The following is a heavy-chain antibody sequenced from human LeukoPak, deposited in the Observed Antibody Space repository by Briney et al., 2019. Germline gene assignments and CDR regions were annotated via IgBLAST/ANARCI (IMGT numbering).Heavy chain of an antibody. J-gene: IGHJ4*02. CDR3: ARVGSGSFDY. CDR2: SYHSGST. D-gene: IGHD6-19*01. Sequence: SETLSPTCTVSGGSISTYYWSWIRQPPGKGLEWIGYSYHSGSTYCNPSLKTRVTISVDTSKNQFSLKLSSVTAADTAVYYCARVGSGSFDYWGQGTLVTVSS. V-gene: IGHV4-59*01. CDR1: GGSISTYY.